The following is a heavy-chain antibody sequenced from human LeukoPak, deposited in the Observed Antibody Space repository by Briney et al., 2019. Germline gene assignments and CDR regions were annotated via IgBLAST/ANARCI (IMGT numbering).Heavy chain of an antibody. CDR3: AREYYDFWSGYYYYYYYYMDV. Sequence: PGGSLRLSCAASGFTFSSYWMHWVRQAPGKGLVWVSRINTDGSSTSYADSVKGRFTISRDNAKNTLYLQMNSLRAEDTAVYYCAREYYDFWSGYYYYYYYYMDVWGKGTTVTVSS. CDR2: INTDGSST. D-gene: IGHD3-3*01. J-gene: IGHJ6*03. V-gene: IGHV3-74*01. CDR1: GFTFSSYW.